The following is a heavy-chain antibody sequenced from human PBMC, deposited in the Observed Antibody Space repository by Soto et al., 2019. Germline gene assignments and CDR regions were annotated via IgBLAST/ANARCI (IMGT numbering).Heavy chain of an antibody. J-gene: IGHJ4*02. V-gene: IGHV3-33*01. Sequence: PGGSLRLSCAASGFTFSSYGMHWVRQAPGKGLEWVAVIWYDGSNKYYADSVKGRFTISRDNSKNTLYLQMNSLRAEDTAVYYCARDLGIYYDSSGPCDYWGQGTLVTVS. CDR1: GFTFSSYG. CDR3: ARDLGIYYDSSGPCDY. CDR2: IWYDGSNK. D-gene: IGHD3-22*01.